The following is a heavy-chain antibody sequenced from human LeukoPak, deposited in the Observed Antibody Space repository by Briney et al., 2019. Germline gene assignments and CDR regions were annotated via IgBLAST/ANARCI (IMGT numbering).Heavy chain of an antibody. CDR1: GFTFSNAW. D-gene: IGHD6-13*01. V-gene: IGHV3-21*01. J-gene: IGHJ4*02. CDR3: AREARGAAAGSFDY. CDR2: IISSSSYI. Sequence: GGSLRLACAASGFTFSNAWMTWVRQAPGKGLEWVSFIISSSSYISYADSVKGRCTISRDNVKNSLYLQMNSLRAEDTAVYYCAREARGAAAGSFDYWGQGTLVTVSS.